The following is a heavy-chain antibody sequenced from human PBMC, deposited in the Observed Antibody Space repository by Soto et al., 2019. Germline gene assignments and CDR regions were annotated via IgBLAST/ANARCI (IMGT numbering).Heavy chain of an antibody. J-gene: IGHJ6*03. V-gene: IGHV4-59*08. CDR1: GGSISSYY. CDR3: AGGIAARLLSSSLHYHYFLVV. D-gene: IGHD6-6*01. Sequence: SETLSLTCTVSGGSISSYYWSWIRQPPGKGLEWIGYIYYSGSTNYNPSLKSRVTISVDTSKNQFSLKLSSVTAADTAVYYCAGGIAARLLSSSLHYHYFLVVWGTGITVTVSS. CDR2: IYYSGST.